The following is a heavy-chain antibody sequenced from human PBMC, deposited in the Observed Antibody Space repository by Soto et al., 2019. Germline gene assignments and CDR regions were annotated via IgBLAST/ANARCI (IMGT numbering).Heavy chain of an antibody. CDR1: GGSISGYY. Sequence: SETLSLTCTVSGGSISGYYWSWIRQTAGKGLEWIGRIYTSGNIDYSPSLKSRVTISVDTSKNQFSLKLSSVTAADTAVFYCARHRARNWFDPWGQGTLVTVSS. J-gene: IGHJ5*02. D-gene: IGHD6-6*01. CDR2: IYTSGNI. V-gene: IGHV4-4*07. CDR3: ARHRARNWFDP.